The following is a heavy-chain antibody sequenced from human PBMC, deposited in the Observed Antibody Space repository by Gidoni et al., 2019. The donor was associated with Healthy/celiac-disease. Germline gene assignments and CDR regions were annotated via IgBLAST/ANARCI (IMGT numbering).Heavy chain of an antibody. CDR3: AKGALPGQIVVVPATLNWFDP. J-gene: IGHJ5*02. D-gene: IGHD2-2*01. V-gene: IGHV3-23*01. CDR2: ISGSGGST. Sequence: VQLLESGLGLLQHGVSLRFSCPPSGFPFRRSPMRWVRQAPGKGLEWVCAISGSGGSTYYADSVKGRFTISRDNSKNTLYLQMNSLRAEDTAVYYCAKGALPGQIVVVPATLNWFDPWGQGTLVTVSS. CDR1: GFPFRRSP.